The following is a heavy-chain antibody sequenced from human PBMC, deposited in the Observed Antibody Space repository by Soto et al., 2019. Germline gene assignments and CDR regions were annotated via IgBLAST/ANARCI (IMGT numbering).Heavy chain of an antibody. J-gene: IGHJ6*02. Sequence: GGSLRLSCAASGSNFNSYTINWVRKAPGKRLEWLSSISSSGYIFSTDSVRGRFTISRDNTKKAVYLHINRLRADDTAVYFSVRDCSGGSCYPGMDVWGQGTTVTVS. CDR2: ISSSGYI. D-gene: IGHD2-15*01. CDR3: VRDCSGGSCYPGMDV. CDR1: GSNFNSYT. V-gene: IGHV3-21*01.